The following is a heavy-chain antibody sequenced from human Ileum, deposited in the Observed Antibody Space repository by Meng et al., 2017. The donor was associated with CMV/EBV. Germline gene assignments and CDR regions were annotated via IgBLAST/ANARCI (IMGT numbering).Heavy chain of an antibody. J-gene: IGHJ4*02. Sequence: QLHLKGSGPGLWKPSATLSLTCSVSGGSISTYYWAWVRRPAGKALEWIGRINAGGSTNDNPSLKSRVTMSVDTSKNQFSLKVTSVTAADTAVYYCAREENTVNQFEYWGQGTLVTVSS. D-gene: IGHD4-17*01. CDR2: INAGGST. CDR1: GGSISTYY. CDR3: AREENTVNQFEY. V-gene: IGHV4-4*07.